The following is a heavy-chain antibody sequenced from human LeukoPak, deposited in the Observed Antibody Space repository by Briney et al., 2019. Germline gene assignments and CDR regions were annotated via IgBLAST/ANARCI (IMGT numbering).Heavy chain of an antibody. CDR3: ARLPGGRPLN. J-gene: IGHJ4*02. Sequence: PGGSLRLSCAASGFTVSSNYMSWVRQAPGKGLEGVSVIYSGGSTYYADSVKGRFTISREDSKNMVFLQMNSLRVEDTAVYYCARLPGGRPLNWGQGTLVTVSS. CDR2: IYSGGST. V-gene: IGHV3-53*01. D-gene: IGHD2-15*01. CDR1: GFTVSSNY.